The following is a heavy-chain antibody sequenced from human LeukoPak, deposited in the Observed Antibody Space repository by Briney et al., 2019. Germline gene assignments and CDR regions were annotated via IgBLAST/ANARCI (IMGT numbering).Heavy chain of an antibody. CDR1: GGSISSYY. J-gene: IGHJ6*02. CDR3: ARDIRYGMDV. Sequence: SETLSLTCTVSGGSISSYYWSWIRQPPGKGLEWIGHIYYSGSTNYNPSLKSRVTISVDTSKNQFSLKLSSVTAADTAVYYCARDIRYGMDVWGQGTTVTVSS. CDR2: IYYSGST. D-gene: IGHD2-2*02. V-gene: IGHV4-59*01.